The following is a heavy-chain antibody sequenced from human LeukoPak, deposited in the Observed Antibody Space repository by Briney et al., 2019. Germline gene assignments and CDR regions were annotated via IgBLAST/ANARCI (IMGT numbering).Heavy chain of an antibody. CDR2: ISAYNGNT. D-gene: IGHD6-19*01. V-gene: IGHV1-18*01. J-gene: IGHJ4*02. CDR1: GYTFTSYG. Sequence: EASVKVSCKASGYTFTSYGISWVRQAPGQGLEWMGWISAYNGNTNYAQKLQGRVTMTTDTSTSTAYMELRSLRSDDTAVYYCAHVVVTGDSSGPGGLDYWGQGTLVTVSS. CDR3: AHVVVTGDSSGPGGLDY.